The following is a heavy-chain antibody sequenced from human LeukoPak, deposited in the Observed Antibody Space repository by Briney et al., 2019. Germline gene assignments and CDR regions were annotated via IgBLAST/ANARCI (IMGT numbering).Heavy chain of an antibody. CDR1: GFTFSSYA. V-gene: IGHV3-23*01. CDR3: AKNEGFSGTYPFDN. CDR2: ISGSGGTT. D-gene: IGHD1-26*01. J-gene: IGHJ4*02. Sequence: TGGSLRLSCAASGFTFSSYAMSWVRQAPGKGLEWVSGISGSGGTTYFAASVKGRFSVCRDNSKNTLYMQMNSLRAEDTAVYYCAKNEGFSGTYPFDNWGQGTLVTVSS.